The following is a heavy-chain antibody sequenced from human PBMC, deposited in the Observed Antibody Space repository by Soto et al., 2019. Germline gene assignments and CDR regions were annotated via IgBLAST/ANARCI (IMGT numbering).Heavy chain of an antibody. J-gene: IGHJ3*02. V-gene: IGHV3-7*01. CDR2: IKQDGTEK. CDR3: ARGDAPMITGIDSFDI. D-gene: IGHD3-16*01. Sequence: GSLRLSCAASGFTFSRYWMNWVRQAPGKGLEWVANIKQDGTEKNYVDSVKGRFTISRDNARNSLYLQMDSLRAEDTAVYFCARGDAPMITGIDSFDIWGQGTMVNVSS. CDR1: GFTFSRYW.